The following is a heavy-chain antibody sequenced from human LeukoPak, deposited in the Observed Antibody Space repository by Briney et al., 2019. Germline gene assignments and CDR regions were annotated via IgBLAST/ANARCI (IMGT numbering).Heavy chain of an antibody. CDR3: ARGQLVRVRWPESRYYYYYYMDV. Sequence: GASVKVSCKASGGTFSSYAISWVRQAPGQGLEWMGGIIPIFGTANYAQKFQGRVTITADESTSTAYMELSSLRSEDTAVYYCARGQLVRVRWPESRYYYYYYMDVWGKGTTVTISS. V-gene: IGHV1-69*13. J-gene: IGHJ6*03. CDR2: IIPIFGTA. CDR1: GGTFSSYA. D-gene: IGHD6-13*01.